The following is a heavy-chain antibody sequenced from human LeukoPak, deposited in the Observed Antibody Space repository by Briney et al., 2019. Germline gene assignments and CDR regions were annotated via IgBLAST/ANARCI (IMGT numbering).Heavy chain of an antibody. J-gene: IGHJ6*03. CDR1: GGSFSGYY. CDR2: INHSGST. Sequence: SETLSLTCAVYGGSFSGYYWSWIRQPPGKGLEWIGEINHSGSTNYNPSLKSRVTISVDTSKNQFSLKLSSVTAADTAVYYCARGFSYYYMDVWSKGTTVTVSS. V-gene: IGHV4-34*01. CDR3: ARGFSYYYMDV.